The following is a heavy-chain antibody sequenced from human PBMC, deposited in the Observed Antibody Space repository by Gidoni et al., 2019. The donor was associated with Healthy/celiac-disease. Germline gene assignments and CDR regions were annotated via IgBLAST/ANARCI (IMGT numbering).Heavy chain of an antibody. CDR1: GFTFSSYA. V-gene: IGHV3-23*01. CDR3: AKSVQWVIDY. CDR2: ISGSGGST. Sequence: EVHLLESGGGLVQPGGSLILSCAASGFTFSSYAMSWVRKAPGKGLEWVSAISGSGGSTYYADSVKGRFTISRDNAKNTLYLQMNSLRAEDTAVYYCAKSVQWVIDYWGQGTLVTVSS. J-gene: IGHJ4*02. D-gene: IGHD1-26*01.